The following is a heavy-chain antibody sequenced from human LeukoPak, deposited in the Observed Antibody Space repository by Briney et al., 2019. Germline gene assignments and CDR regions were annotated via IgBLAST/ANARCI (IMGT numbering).Heavy chain of an antibody. CDR2: ISTNGGST. CDR1: GFTFSNYA. D-gene: IGHD3-22*01. J-gene: IGHJ4*02. Sequence: GGSLRLFCAASGFTFSNYAMYWVRQAPGRGLEYVSAISTNGGSTDYANSVKGRFTISRDNSDNRVFLQMGTLRAEDMAVYYCARGGYYDSSGSFDYWGQGILVTVSS. V-gene: IGHV3-64*01. CDR3: ARGGYYDSSGSFDY.